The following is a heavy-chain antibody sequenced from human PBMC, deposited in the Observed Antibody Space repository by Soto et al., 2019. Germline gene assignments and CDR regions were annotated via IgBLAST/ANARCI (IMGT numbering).Heavy chain of an antibody. CDR1: GFTFSTCA. D-gene: IGHD2-2*02. CDR3: AKSLLYFEAGGFDL. Sequence: QLLESGGGLVQPGGSLRVSCAASGFTFSTCAMTWVRQAPGKGLEWVSTISGAGGTTYYTQSVRGRFTISRDNSQDTLYLQMNNLRAEDTAIYYCAKSLLYFEAGGFDLWGLGSLVTVS. V-gene: IGHV3-23*01. CDR2: ISGAGGTT. J-gene: IGHJ2*01.